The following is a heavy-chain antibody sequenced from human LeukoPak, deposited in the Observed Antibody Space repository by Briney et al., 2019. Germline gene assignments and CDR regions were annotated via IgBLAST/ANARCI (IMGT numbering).Heavy chain of an antibody. CDR3: ARGGDYKNDY. Sequence: GGSLRVSCAASGFTFSSYWMHWVRQTPGKGLVWVSRINGAGSSISYADSVKGRVTISRDKAKNTLYLQMNNLRAEDTAVYYCARGGDYKNDYWGQGTLVTVSS. CDR2: INGAGSSI. CDR1: GFTFSSYW. V-gene: IGHV3-74*01. J-gene: IGHJ4*02. D-gene: IGHD4-17*01.